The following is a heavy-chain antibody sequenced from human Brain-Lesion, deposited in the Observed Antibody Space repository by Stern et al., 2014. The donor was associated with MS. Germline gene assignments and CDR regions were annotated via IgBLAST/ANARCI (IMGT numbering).Heavy chain of an antibody. V-gene: IGHV1-2*02. J-gene: IGHJ6*02. CDR3: ARDQRGITIFGVVTDYYYLGMDV. CDR1: GYIFTGYY. Sequence: QVQLVESGAEVKKPGASVKVSCKTSGYIFTGYYIHWVRQAPGQGLEWMAWINPNHGGTNYAQKLQGRVTMSRDTSISTAYVELSSLTSDDTAVYYCARDQRGITIFGVVTDYYYLGMDVWGQGTTVTVSS. CDR2: INPNHGGT. D-gene: IGHD3-3*01.